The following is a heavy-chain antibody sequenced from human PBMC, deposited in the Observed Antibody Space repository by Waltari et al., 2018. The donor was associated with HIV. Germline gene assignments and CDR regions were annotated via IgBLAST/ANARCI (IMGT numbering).Heavy chain of an antibody. CDR1: GVCLFLFC. V-gene: IGHV3-30*18. J-gene: IGHJ6*02. D-gene: IGHD6-19*01. CDR2: ISYDGGHQ. Sequence: QGQLGESGGCVGQMWRAVRPSCEASGVCLFLFCVTRDRQAPGKGLAWLTVISYDGGHQYYSESVKGRFTISRDDPRNTLYLDMKSLRPEDTAVYYCAKSVAVANMYYYYGMDVWGPGTTVTVSS. CDR3: AKSVAVANMYYYYGMDV.